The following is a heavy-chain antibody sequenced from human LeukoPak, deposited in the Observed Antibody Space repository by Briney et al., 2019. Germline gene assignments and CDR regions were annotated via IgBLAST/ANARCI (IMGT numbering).Heavy chain of an antibody. Sequence: SVKVSCKASGGTFSSYAISWVRQAPGQGLEWVGGIIPIFGTANYAQKFQGRVTITADESTSTAYMELSSLRSEDTAVYYCARNEYSSSSSLGYWGQGTLVTVSS. D-gene: IGHD6-6*01. CDR3: ARNEYSSSSSLGY. V-gene: IGHV1-69*13. CDR1: GGTFSSYA. CDR2: IIPIFGTA. J-gene: IGHJ4*02.